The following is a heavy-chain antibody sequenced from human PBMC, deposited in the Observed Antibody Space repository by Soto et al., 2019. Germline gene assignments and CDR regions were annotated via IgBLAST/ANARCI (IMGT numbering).Heavy chain of an antibody. J-gene: IGHJ5*02. V-gene: IGHV1-3*04. CDR1: GYTFSNYG. D-gene: IGHD3-3*02. CDR2: IHTGDGNT. CDR3: ARDADGIRWRDWFDV. Sequence: QVQLVQSGAEVKKPGASVKVSCKASGYTFSNYGIHWVRQAPGQRPEWMGWIHTGDGNTEYSQKFQGRVFITRDISATTAYMDLSGLTSADTAVYYCARDADGIRWRDWFDVWGRGTLVTVSA.